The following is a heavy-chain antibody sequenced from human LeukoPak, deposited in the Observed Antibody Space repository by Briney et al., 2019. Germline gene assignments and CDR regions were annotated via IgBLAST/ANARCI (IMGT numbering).Heavy chain of an antibody. Sequence: GGSLRLSCAASGYTFDDYAMQWARQAPGKGLEWVSGISWNSGSIGYADSVKGRFTISRDNAKNSLYLQMNSLRAEDTALYYCAKAEGLDLLNLWGQGTLVTVSS. J-gene: IGHJ4*02. V-gene: IGHV3-9*01. CDR1: GYTFDDYA. D-gene: IGHD1-7*01. CDR3: AKAEGLDLLNL. CDR2: ISWNSGSI.